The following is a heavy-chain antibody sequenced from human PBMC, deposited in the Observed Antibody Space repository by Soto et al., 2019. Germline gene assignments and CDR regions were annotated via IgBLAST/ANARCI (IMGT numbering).Heavy chain of an antibody. V-gene: IGHV1-69*01. CDR1: GGTFSSYA. CDR3: EIEAVGATSRNYGMDV. Sequence: QVQLVQSGAEVKKPGSSVKVSCKASGGTFSSYAISWVRQTPGQGLEWMGGIIPIIGTANYAQKFQGRVTITADESTSTAYMERSSLRSEDTAVYYCEIEAVGATSRNYGMDVWGQGTTVTVSS. D-gene: IGHD1-26*01. CDR2: IIPIIGTA. J-gene: IGHJ6*02.